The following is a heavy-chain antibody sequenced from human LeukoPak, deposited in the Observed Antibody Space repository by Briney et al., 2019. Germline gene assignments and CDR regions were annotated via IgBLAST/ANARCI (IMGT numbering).Heavy chain of an antibody. J-gene: IGHJ4*02. V-gene: IGHV1-69*13. CDR2: ITAIFRTA. Sequence: SVKVSCKTSGGTFNSYAISWVRQAPGQVLEWMGGITAIFRTANYAQKLQGGVTITADEFMSTVYMELSSLRSEDTAVYYCARHSGYHSTMYLDYWGQGTLVTVSS. D-gene: IGHD3-22*01. CDR3: ARHSGYHSTMYLDY. CDR1: GGTFNSYA.